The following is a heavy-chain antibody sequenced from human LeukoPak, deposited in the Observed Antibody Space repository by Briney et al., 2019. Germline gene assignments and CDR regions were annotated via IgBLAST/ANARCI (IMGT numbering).Heavy chain of an antibody. J-gene: IGHJ6*03. CDR1: GYTFTSYY. V-gene: IGHV1-46*01. Sequence: GASVKVSCKASGYTFTSYYMHWVRQAPGQGREWMGIINPSGGSTSYAQKFQGRVTMTRDMSTSTVYMELSSLRSEDTAVYYCARAHKSYYYYYYMDVWGKGTTVTVSS. CDR2: INPSGGST. CDR3: ARAHKSYYYYYYMDV.